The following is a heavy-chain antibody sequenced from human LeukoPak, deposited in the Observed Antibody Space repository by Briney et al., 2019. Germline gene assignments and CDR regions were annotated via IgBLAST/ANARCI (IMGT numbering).Heavy chain of an antibody. CDR2: IYTSGST. J-gene: IGHJ5*02. D-gene: IGHD6-13*01. CDR1: GGSISSYY. CDR3: ARDPRTTTGYSSSWAPLDP. V-gene: IGHV4-4*07. Sequence: ASETLSLTCTVSGGSISSYYWSWIRQPAGKGLEWIGRIYTSGSTNYNPSLKSRVTISVDKSKNQFSLKLSSVTAADTAVYYCARDPRTTTGYSSSWAPLDPWGQGTLVTVSS.